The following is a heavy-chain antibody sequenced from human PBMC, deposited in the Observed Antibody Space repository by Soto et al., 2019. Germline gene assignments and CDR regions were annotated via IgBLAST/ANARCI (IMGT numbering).Heavy chain of an antibody. CDR1: GYSFTSYW. CDR3: ARSDGYDYIWGSYTPPGY. D-gene: IGHD3-16*01. Sequence: EVQLVQSGAEEKKPGESLKISCKGSGYSFTSYWIGWVRQMPGKGLEWMGIIYPGDSDTRYSPSFQGQVTISADKSMSTAYLQWSSMKASDTAMYYCARSDGYDYIWGSYTPPGYWGQGTLVTVSS. J-gene: IGHJ4*02. CDR2: IYPGDSDT. V-gene: IGHV5-51*03.